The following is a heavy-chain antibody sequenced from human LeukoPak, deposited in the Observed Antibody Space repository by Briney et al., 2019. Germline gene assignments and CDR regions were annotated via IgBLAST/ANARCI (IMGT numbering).Heavy chain of an antibody. J-gene: IGHJ2*01. CDR2: IYYSGST. D-gene: IGHD6-19*01. CDR1: GGSISSSSYY. V-gene: IGHV4-39*07. CDR3: ARDGNSYSSGWYPFDL. Sequence: SETLSLTCTVSGGSISSSSYYRGWIRQPPGKGLEWIGSIYYSGSTYYNPSLKSRATISVDTSKNQFSLKLSSVTAADTAVYYCARDGNSYSSGWYPFDLWGRGTLVTVSS.